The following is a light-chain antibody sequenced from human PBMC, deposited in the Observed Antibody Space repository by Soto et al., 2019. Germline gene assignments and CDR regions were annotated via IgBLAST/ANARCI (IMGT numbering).Light chain of an antibody. V-gene: IGLV2-14*01. CDR1: SSDVGGYIY. J-gene: IGLJ2*01. CDR2: DVN. CDR3: SSYTSSSTVV. Sequence: QSALTQPASVSGSPGQSITISCTGTSSDVGGYIYVSWYQQHPGKAPKLMIYDVNNRPSGVSNHFSGSKSGNTASLTISGLQAEDEAHYYCSSYTSSSTVVFGGGTKLTVL.